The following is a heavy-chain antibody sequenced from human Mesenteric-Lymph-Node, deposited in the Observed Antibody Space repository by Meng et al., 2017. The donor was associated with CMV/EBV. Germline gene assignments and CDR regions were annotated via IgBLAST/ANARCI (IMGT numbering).Heavy chain of an antibody. CDR2: ISSSGSTK. Sequence: GESLKISCAASGFTFSDYYMSWIRQAPGKGLEWISYISSSGSTKYYADSVKGRFTVSRDSAKNSLYLQMNSLRAEDTAVYYCAREFSSAGGYYTLPYYYGMDVWGQGTTVTVSS. V-gene: IGHV3-11*04. CDR3: AREFSSAGGYYTLPYYYGMDV. J-gene: IGHJ6*02. CDR1: GFTFSDYY. D-gene: IGHD3-22*01.